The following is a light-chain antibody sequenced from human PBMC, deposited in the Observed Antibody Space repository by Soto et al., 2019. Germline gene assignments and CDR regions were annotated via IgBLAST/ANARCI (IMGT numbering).Light chain of an antibody. CDR2: GVS. Sequence: EIVLMQSPGTLSLSPGERATLSCRASESVSSTSLAWYQQKPGQAPRLLMYGVSSRATGIPDRFSGSGSGTDFTLTINRLEPEGFAVYFCQQYDNSVWTFGQGTKV. J-gene: IGKJ1*01. CDR1: ESVSSTS. V-gene: IGKV3-20*01. CDR3: QQYDNSVWT.